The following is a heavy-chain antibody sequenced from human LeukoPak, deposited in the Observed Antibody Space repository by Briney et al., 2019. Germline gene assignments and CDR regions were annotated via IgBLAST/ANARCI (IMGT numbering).Heavy chain of an antibody. CDR2: IKQDGSEK. Sequence: GGSLRLSCAASGFTFSSYWMSWVRQAPGKGLEWVANIKQDGSEKYYVDSVKGRFTISRDNAKNSLYLQMISLRAEDTAVYYCARASSSWYYYYYYMDAWGKGTTVTVSS. CDR1: GFTFSSYW. V-gene: IGHV3-7*04. D-gene: IGHD6-13*01. J-gene: IGHJ6*03. CDR3: ARASSSWYYYYYYMDA.